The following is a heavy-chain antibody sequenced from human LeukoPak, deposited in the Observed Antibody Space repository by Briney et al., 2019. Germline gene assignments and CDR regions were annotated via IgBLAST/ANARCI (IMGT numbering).Heavy chain of an antibody. Sequence: SQTLSLTCAISGDSVSSNSAAWNWIRQSPSRGLEWLGRTYYRYKWYNDYAVSVKSRITINPDTSKNQFSLQLNSVTPEDTAVYYCARTNYYDSSGYYYGHDYWGQGTLVTVSS. J-gene: IGHJ4*02. V-gene: IGHV6-1*01. D-gene: IGHD3-22*01. CDR3: ARTNYYDSSGYYYGHDY. CDR1: GDSVSSNSAA. CDR2: TYYRYKWYN.